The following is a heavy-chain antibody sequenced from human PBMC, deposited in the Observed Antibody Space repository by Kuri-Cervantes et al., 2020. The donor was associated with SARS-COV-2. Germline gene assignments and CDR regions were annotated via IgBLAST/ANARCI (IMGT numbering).Heavy chain of an antibody. D-gene: IGHD3-3*01. V-gene: IGHV1-18*01. Sequence: ASVKVSCKASGGTFSSYAISWVRQAPGQGLEWMGLISAYNGNTNYAQKLQGRVTMTTDTSTSTAYMELRSLRSDDTAVYYCARGLDFWSGYYGMDVWGQGTTVTVSS. CDR2: ISAYNGNT. CDR1: GGTFSSYA. J-gene: IGHJ6*02. CDR3: ARGLDFWSGYYGMDV.